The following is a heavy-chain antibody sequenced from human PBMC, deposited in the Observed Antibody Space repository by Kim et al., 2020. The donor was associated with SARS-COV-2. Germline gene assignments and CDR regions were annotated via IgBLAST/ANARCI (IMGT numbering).Heavy chain of an antibody. CDR2: ISAYNGNT. Sequence: ASVKVSCKASGYTFTSYGISWVRQAPGQGLEWMGWISAYNGNTNYAQKLQGRVTMTTDTSTSPAYMELRSLRSDDTAVYYCATISYYDFWSGYSGGGLFDYWGQGTLVTVSS. CDR1: GYTFTSYG. V-gene: IGHV1-18*01. CDR3: ATISYYDFWSGYSGGGLFDY. D-gene: IGHD3-3*01. J-gene: IGHJ4*02.